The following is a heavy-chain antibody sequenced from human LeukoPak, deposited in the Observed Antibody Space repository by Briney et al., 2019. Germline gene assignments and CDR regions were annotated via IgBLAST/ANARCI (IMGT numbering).Heavy chain of an antibody. D-gene: IGHD2-2*01. Sequence: GGSLRLSCAASGFTLNNAWMSWVRQAQAKGLEWVGRIKSKTDGGTSDYAAPVKGRFTISRDDSTNTLYLQMNSLKTEDTAVYYCTTDGCSSTSCYGGWGYYYGMDVWGQGTTVTVSS. CDR2: IKSKTDGGTS. CDR1: GFTLNNAW. CDR3: TTDGCSSTSCYGGWGYYYGMDV. V-gene: IGHV3-15*01. J-gene: IGHJ6*02.